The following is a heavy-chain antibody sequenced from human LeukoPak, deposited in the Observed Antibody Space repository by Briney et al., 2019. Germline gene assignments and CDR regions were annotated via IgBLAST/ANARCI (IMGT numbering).Heavy chain of an antibody. V-gene: IGHV3-7*01. CDR3: ARIKGETPAAISY. D-gene: IGHD3-3*02. CDR2: IDQDGSEK. J-gene: IGHJ4*02. Sequence: PGGSLRLSCVASGFTFSGYWMSWVRQAPGKGLEWVANIDQDGSEKYYVDSVKGRFAISKDNVKNSLFLQMNSLRADDTAVYYCARIKGETPAAISYWGQGTLVTVSS. CDR1: GFTFSGYW.